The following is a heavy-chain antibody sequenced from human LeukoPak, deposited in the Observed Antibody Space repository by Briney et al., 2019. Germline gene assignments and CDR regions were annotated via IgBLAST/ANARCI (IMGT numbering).Heavy chain of an antibody. D-gene: IGHD4-11*01. Sequence: SQTLSPTCTVSGGSISSGDYYWSWIRQPPGKGLEWIGYIYYSGSTYYNPSLKSRVTISVDTSKNQFSLKLSSVTAADTAVYYCASDYRPRDYYYGMDVWGQGTTVTVSS. V-gene: IGHV4-30-4*01. CDR3: ASDYRPRDYYYGMDV. CDR1: GGSISSGDYY. J-gene: IGHJ6*02. CDR2: IYYSGST.